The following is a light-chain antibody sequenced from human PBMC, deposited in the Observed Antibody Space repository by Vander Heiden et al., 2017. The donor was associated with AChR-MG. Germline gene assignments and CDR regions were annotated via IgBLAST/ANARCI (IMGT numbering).Light chain of an antibody. CDR1: QSFLPSNVCNY. J-gene: IGKJ4*01. CDR2: EGS. Sequence: PHSPPPLPVPPGTPASTPSRPSQSFLPSNVCNYLDWYQQKPGKSPQLLIYEGSNRASGVPDRFSGSGSGTDFTLKISRVEAEDVGVYYCMQDVQPPLTFGGGTKVEIK. V-gene: IGKV2-28*01. CDR3: MQDVQPPLT.